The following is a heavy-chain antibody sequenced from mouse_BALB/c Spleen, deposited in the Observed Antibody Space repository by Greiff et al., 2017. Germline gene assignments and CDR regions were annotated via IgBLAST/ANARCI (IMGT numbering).Heavy chain of an antibody. D-gene: IGHD2-3*01. V-gene: IGHV5-9-4*01. J-gene: IGHJ4*01. CDR1: GFTFSSYA. CDR3: ARFYDYDAMDY. Sequence: EVQLVESGGGLVKPGGSLKLSCAASGFTFSSYAMSWVRQSPEKRLEWVAEISSGGSYTYYPDTVKGRFTISRDNPKNTLFLQMTSLRSEDTAMLYCARFYDYDAMDYWGQGTSVTVSS. CDR2: ISSGGSYT.